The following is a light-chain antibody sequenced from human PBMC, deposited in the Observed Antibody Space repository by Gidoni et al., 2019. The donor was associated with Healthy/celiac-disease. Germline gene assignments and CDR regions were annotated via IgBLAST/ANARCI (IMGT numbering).Light chain of an antibody. CDR1: QSVSSSY. CDR2: GAS. J-gene: IGKJ1*01. V-gene: IGKV3-20*01. Sequence: EIVLTQSPVTLSLSPGERATLSCRASQSVSSSYLDWYQQKPGQAPRLLIYGASSRATGIPDRFSGSGSGTDFTLTISRLEPEDFAVYYCQQYGSSPWTFGQGTKVEIK. CDR3: QQYGSSPWT.